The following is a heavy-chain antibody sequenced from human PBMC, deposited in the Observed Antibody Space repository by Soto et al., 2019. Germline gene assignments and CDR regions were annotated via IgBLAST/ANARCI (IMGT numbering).Heavy chain of an antibody. Sequence: QSGGSLRLSCAASGFTFSSYAMHWVRQAPGKGLEWVAVISYDGSNKYYADSVKGRFTISRDNSKNTLYLQMNSLRAEDSAVYFCARGSRDSYPGSRIFDLWGRGTRVTVSS. V-gene: IGHV3-30-3*01. D-gene: IGHD3-10*01. CDR3: ARGSRDSYPGSRIFDL. CDR1: GFTFSSYA. CDR2: ISYDGSNK. J-gene: IGHJ4*02.